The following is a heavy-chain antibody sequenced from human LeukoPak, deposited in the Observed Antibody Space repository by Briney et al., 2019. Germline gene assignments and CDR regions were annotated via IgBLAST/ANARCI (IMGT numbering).Heavy chain of an antibody. V-gene: IGHV1-69*01. Sequence: VKVSCKASGGTFSSYAISWVRQAPGQGLEWMGGIIPIFGTANYAQKFQGRVTITADESTSTAYMELSSLRSEDTAVYYCATSDPSKGSYVLDYWGQGTLVTVSS. CDR3: ATSDPSKGSYVLDY. D-gene: IGHD1-26*01. CDR2: IIPIFGTA. J-gene: IGHJ4*02. CDR1: GGTFSSYA.